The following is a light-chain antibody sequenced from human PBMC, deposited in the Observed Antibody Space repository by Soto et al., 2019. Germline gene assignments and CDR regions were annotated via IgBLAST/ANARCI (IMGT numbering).Light chain of an antibody. Sequence: QAVVTQPRSVSGSPGQSVTISCTGTSSDVGGYNYVSWYQQYPSKAPKLMIYDVTKRPSGVPDRFSGSKSGNTASLTISGLQAGDEADYYCCSYAGGYTYVFGTGTKLTVL. V-gene: IGLV2-11*01. CDR2: DVT. J-gene: IGLJ1*01. CDR3: CSYAGGYTYV. CDR1: SSDVGGYNY.